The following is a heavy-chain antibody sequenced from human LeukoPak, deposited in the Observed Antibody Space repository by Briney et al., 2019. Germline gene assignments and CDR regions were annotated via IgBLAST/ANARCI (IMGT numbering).Heavy chain of an antibody. CDR2: ISSSSSYI. CDR1: GFTFSSYS. J-gene: IGHJ3*02. Sequence: GGSLRLSCAASGFTFSSYSMNWVRQAPGKGLEWVSSISSSSSYIYYADSVKDRFTISRDNAKNSLYLQMNSLRAEDTAVYYCATHDSSGYFAFDIWGQGTMVTVS. D-gene: IGHD3-22*01. CDR3: ATHDSSGYFAFDI. V-gene: IGHV3-21*01.